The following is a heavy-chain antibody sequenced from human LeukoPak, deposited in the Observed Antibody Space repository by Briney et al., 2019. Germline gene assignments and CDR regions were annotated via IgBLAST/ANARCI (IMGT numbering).Heavy chain of an antibody. CDR1: GFTFSSYW. D-gene: IGHD6-13*01. V-gene: IGHV3-7*04. J-gene: IGHJ5*02. CDR2: IKQDGSEK. Sequence: GGSLRLSCAASGFTFSSYWMSWVRQAPGKGLEWVANIKQDGSEKYYVDSVKGRFTISRDNAKNSLYLQMNSLTAEDTAVYYCARGYSSRLYNWLTRGAREPWSPSPQ. CDR3: ARGYSSRLYNWLTR.